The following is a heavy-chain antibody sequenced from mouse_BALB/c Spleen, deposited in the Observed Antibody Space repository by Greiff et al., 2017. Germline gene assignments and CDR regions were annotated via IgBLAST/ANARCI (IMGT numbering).Heavy chain of an antibody. Sequence: QVQLKESGPQLVRPGASVKISCKASGYSFTSYWMHWVKQRPGQGLEWIGMIDPSDSETRLNQKFKDKATLTVDKSSSTAYMQLSSPTSEDSAVYYCARYYYGSSYYFDYWGQGTTLTVSS. CDR2: IDPSDSET. V-gene: IGHV1S126*01. CDR3: ARYYYGSSYYFDY. CDR1: GYSFTSYW. J-gene: IGHJ2*01. D-gene: IGHD1-1*01.